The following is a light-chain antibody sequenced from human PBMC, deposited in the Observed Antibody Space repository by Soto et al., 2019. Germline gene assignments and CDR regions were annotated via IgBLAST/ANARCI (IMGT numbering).Light chain of an antibody. J-gene: IGLJ1*01. CDR1: SSNIGAGYH. Sequence: QSVLTQPPSVSGAPGQRVTISCTGSSSNIGAGYHVHWYQQLPGAAPKLLIFGDSNRPSGVPDRFSGSKSGTSASLAITGLQADDEADYYCQSSDSRLSGSGVFGTGTRSPS. CDR2: GDS. V-gene: IGLV1-40*01. CDR3: QSSDSRLSGSGV.